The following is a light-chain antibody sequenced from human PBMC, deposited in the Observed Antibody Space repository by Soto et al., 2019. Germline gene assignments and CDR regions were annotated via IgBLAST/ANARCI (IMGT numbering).Light chain of an antibody. Sequence: EIVRTQSPATLSVSPGERSTLACRASQSVSSNLAWYQQKPGQAPRHLIYGASTRATGIPARFSGSGSGTEFTLTISSLKSEDFEVYYCQQYNNWPPWTFGQGTKVEIK. CDR2: GAS. CDR1: QSVSSN. J-gene: IGKJ1*01. V-gene: IGKV3-15*01. CDR3: QQYNNWPPWT.